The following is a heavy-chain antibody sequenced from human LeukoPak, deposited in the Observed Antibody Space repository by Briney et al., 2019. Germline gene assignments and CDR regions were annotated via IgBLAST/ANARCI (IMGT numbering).Heavy chain of an antibody. CDR2: IYPGDSDP. CDR1: GYNFTPSW. J-gene: IGHJ4*02. D-gene: IGHD3-3*01. CDR3: ARKYDSHDCFDY. Sequence: GESLQISCQGSGYNFTPSWIGWVRQMPGKGLEWMGIIYPGDSDPRYSPSFQGQVTISVDKSISTAYLQWSSLRASDTAIYYCARKYDSHDCFDYWGQGTLVTVSS. V-gene: IGHV5-51*01.